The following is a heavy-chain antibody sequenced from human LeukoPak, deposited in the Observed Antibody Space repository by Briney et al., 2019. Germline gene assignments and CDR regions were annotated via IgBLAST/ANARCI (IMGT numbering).Heavy chain of an antibody. CDR1: GYTFTNYA. D-gene: IGHD3-22*01. Sequence: ASVKVSCKASGYTFTNYAMHWVRQAPGQRLEWMGWINADNGNTRYSQKFQGRVTITRDTSASTAYMELSSLRSEDTAVYYCARAKLGSSGIIDNWGQGTLVTVSS. J-gene: IGHJ4*02. CDR2: INADNGNT. V-gene: IGHV1-3*01. CDR3: ARAKLGSSGIIDN.